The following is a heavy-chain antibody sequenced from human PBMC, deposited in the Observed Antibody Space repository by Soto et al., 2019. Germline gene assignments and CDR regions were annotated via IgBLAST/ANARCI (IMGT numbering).Heavy chain of an antibody. J-gene: IGHJ4*02. V-gene: IGHV4-34*01. D-gene: IGHD3-3*01. Sequence: QVQLQQWGAGLLKPSETLSLTCAVYGGSFSGYHWSWIRQPPGKGLEWIGEINHFGRTNYNPSLNSRVTISVDTSKNQFSLNLSSVTAADTAVYYCGTFFGLSHWGQGTLVTVSS. CDR1: GGSFSGYH. CDR2: INHFGRT. CDR3: GTFFGLSH.